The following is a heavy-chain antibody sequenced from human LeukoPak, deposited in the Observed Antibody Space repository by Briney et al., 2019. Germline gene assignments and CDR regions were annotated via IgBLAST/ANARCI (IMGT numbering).Heavy chain of an antibody. J-gene: IGHJ4*02. CDR1: GYTFTSYA. CDR2: INAGNGNT. CDR3: ARAWGRSSSWKV. Sequence: ASVKVSCKASGYTFTSYAMHWVRQAPGQRLEWMGWINAGNGNTKYSQKFQGRVTITRDTSASTAYMELSSLRSEDTAVYYCARAWGRSSSWKVWGQGTLVTVSS. D-gene: IGHD6-13*01. V-gene: IGHV1-3*01.